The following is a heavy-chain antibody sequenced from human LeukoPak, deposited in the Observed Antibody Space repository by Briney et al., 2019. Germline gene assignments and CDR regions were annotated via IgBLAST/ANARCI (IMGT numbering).Heavy chain of an antibody. D-gene: IGHD4-23*01. CDR1: GFTFSSYD. V-gene: IGHV3-13*01. J-gene: IGHJ4*02. CDR3: ARGWNYGGNEFDY. CDR2: IGTAGDT. Sequence: AGGSLRLSCAASGFTFSSYDMDWVRQATGKGLEWVSAIGTAGDTYYPGSVKGRFTISRENAKNSLYLQMNSLRAGDTAVYYCARGWNYGGNEFDYWGQGTLVTVSS.